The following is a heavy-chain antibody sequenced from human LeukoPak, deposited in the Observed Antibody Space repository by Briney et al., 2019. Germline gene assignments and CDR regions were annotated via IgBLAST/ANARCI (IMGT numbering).Heavy chain of an antibody. V-gene: IGHV4-30-4*01. CDR1: GDSIHYLNFY. Sequence: PSETLSLTCTISGDSIHYLNFYWSWIRQPPGKGLEWIGYIYYSGSTYYNPSLKSRVTISVDTSKNQFSLKLSSVTAADTAVYYCARVQKGQYQLLGYYFDYWGQGTLVTVSS. D-gene: IGHD2-2*01. J-gene: IGHJ4*02. CDR2: IYYSGST. CDR3: ARVQKGQYQLLGYYFDY.